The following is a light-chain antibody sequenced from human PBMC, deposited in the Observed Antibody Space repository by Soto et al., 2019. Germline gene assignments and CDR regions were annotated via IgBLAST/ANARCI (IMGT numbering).Light chain of an antibody. Sequence: QSVLTQPASVSGSPGQSITISFTGTNGDVGSYDLVSWYQRYPGEAPKLIIYEVNKRPSGISNRFSGSKSGNTASLTISGLQDEDEAEYDCCSSAGSNSLIFGGGTKLTVL. CDR2: EVN. CDR1: NGDVGSYDL. CDR3: CSSAGSNSLI. J-gene: IGLJ2*01. V-gene: IGLV2-23*02.